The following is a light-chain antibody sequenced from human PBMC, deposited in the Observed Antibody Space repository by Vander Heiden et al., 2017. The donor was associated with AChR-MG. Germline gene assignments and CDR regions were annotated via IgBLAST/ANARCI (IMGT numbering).Light chain of an antibody. CDR1: SSSIGSNT. J-gene: IGLJ2*01. Sequence: QSVLTQPPSASGTPGQRVTISCSGRSSSIGSNTVNWYQQLPGTAPKLLIYSNNQRPSGVPDRFSGSKSGTSASLAISGLQSEDEADYYCAAWDDSLNCPVFGGGTKLTVL. CDR2: SNN. V-gene: IGLV1-44*01. CDR3: AAWDDSLNCPV.